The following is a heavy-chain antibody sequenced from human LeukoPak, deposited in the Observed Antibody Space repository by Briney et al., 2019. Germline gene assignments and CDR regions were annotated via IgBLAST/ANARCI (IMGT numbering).Heavy chain of an antibody. CDR2: ISAYSGDT. D-gene: IGHD2-2*01. Sequence: GASVKVSCKASGFRFPNYGVTWARQAPGQGLEWMGSISAYSGDTNYVQNLQGRVTLTTDTSMNTAYMELQSLRSDDTAVYYCARRTSWYADYWGQGTLVTVSS. CDR1: GFRFPNYG. V-gene: IGHV1-18*01. J-gene: IGHJ4*02. CDR3: ARRTSWYADY.